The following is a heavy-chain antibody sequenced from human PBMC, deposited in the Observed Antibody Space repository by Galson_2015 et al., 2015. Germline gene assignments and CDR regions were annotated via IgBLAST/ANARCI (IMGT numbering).Heavy chain of an antibody. J-gene: IGHJ6*02. D-gene: IGHD5-18*01. CDR2: ISYDGSNK. CDR1: GFTFSSYA. CDR3: ARVDTAMPLASYYCGMDV. Sequence: SLRLSCAASGFTFSSYAMHWVRQAPGKGLEWVAVISYDGSNKYYADSVKGRFTISRDNSKNTLYLQMNSLRAEDTAVYYCARVDTAMPLASYYCGMDVWGQGTTVTVSS. V-gene: IGHV3-30-3*01.